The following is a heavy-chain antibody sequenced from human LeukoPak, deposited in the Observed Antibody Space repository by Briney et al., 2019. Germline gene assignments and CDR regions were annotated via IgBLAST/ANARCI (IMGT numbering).Heavy chain of an antibody. J-gene: IGHJ2*01. V-gene: IGHV3-66*01. CDR1: GFTVSSDF. CDR3: ARGSYYFD. CDR2: IYSGGNT. Sequence: PGGSLRLSCAASGFTVSSDFMSWVRQAPGKGLEWVALIYSGGNTNYADSVKGRIIISRDNSKNTVDLQMTSLRVEDTGVYYCARGSYYFD. D-gene: IGHD3-16*02.